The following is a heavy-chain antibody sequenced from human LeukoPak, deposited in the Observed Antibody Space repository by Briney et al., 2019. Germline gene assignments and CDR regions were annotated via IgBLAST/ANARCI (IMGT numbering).Heavy chain of an antibody. CDR3: ASSAAEYLYYFDY. Sequence: SETLSLTCAVYGGSFSGYYWSWIRQPPGKGLEWIGEINHSGSTNYNPSLRSRVTISVDTSKNQFSLKLSSVTAADTAVYYCASSAAEYLYYFDYWGQGTLVTVSS. V-gene: IGHV4-34*01. J-gene: IGHJ4*02. CDR1: GGSFSGYY. D-gene: IGHD6-13*01. CDR2: INHSGST.